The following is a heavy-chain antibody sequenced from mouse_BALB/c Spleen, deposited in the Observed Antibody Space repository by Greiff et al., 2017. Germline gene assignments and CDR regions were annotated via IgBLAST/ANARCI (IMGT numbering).Heavy chain of an antibody. CDR2: ISYSGST. Sequence: VQLKQSGPGLVKPSQSLSLTCTVTGYSITSDYAWNWIRQFPGNKLEWMGYISYSGSTSYNPSLKSRISITRDTSKNQFFLQLNSVTTEDTATYYCARLEGAMDYWGQGTSVTVSS. V-gene: IGHV3-2*02. CDR1: GYSITSDYA. CDR3: ARLEGAMDY. J-gene: IGHJ4*01.